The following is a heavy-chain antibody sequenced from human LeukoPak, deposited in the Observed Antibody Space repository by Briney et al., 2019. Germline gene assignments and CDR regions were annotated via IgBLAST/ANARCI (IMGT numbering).Heavy chain of an antibody. Sequence: GASVKVSCKTSGYAFPSYDFNWVRQATGQGLEWMGWMNANNGNTGYAPKFQGRVTMTRNTSISTAYMELSSLRSEDTAVYYCARGRHCSSASCQHYYYYGMDVWGQGTTVTVSS. CDR1: GYAFPSYD. J-gene: IGHJ6*02. CDR3: ARGRHCSSASCQHYYYYGMDV. V-gene: IGHV1-8*01. CDR2: MNANNGNT. D-gene: IGHD2-2*01.